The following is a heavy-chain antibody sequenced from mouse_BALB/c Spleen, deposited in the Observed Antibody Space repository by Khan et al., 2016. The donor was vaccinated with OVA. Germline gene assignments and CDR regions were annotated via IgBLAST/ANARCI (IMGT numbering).Heavy chain of an antibody. CDR3: TRGGFGEFAY. Sequence: QVQLQQSGAELVRPGTSGKVSCKASGYAFTNYLIEWVKQRPGQGLEWIGVINPGSGVTNYNEKFKDKATLTSDKSSSTAYMQLSSLTSDVSAVYFCTRGGFGEFAYWGQGTLVTVSA. J-gene: IGHJ3*01. V-gene: IGHV1-54*01. CDR1: GYAFTNYL. CDR2: INPGSGVT. D-gene: IGHD3-1*01.